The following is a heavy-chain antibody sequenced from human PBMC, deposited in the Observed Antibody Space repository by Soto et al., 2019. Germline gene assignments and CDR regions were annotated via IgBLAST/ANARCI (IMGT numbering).Heavy chain of an antibody. CDR3: ARETLAVAGATYYGMDV. Sequence: GASVKVSCKASGGTFSSYAISWVRQAPGQGLEWMGGIIPIFGTANYAQKFQGRVTITADESTSTAYMELSSLRSEDTAVYYCARETLAVAGATYYGMDVWGPGTTVTVSS. D-gene: IGHD6-19*01. CDR1: GGTFSSYA. J-gene: IGHJ6*02. V-gene: IGHV1-69*13. CDR2: IIPIFGTA.